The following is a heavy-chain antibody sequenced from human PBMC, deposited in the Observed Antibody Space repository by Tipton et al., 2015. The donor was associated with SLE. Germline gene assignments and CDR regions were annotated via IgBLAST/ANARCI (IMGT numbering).Heavy chain of an antibody. Sequence: SLRLSCAASGFTFSSYGMHWVRQAPGKGLEWVAVISYDGSNKYYADSVKGRFTISRDNSKNTLYLQMNSLRAEDTAVYYCARVGSDYDFWSGYYTGYFDLWGRGTLVTVSS. D-gene: IGHD3-3*01. CDR1: GFTFSSYG. CDR3: ARVGSDYDFWSGYYTGYFDL. CDR2: ISYDGSNK. J-gene: IGHJ2*01. V-gene: IGHV3-30*03.